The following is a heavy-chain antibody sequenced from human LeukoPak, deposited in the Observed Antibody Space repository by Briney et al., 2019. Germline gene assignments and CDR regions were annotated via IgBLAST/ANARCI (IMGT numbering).Heavy chain of an antibody. D-gene: IGHD6-19*01. CDR2: ISSSGSTI. CDR1: GFTFSSYE. CDR3: ARAEPGIAVAGTFYYYYGMDV. V-gene: IGHV3-48*03. Sequence: GGSLRLSCAASGFTFSSYEMNWVRQAPGKGLEWVSYISSSGSTIYYADSVKGRFTISRDNAKNSLYLQMNSLRAEDTAVYYCARAEPGIAVAGTFYYYYGMDVWGQGTTVTASS. J-gene: IGHJ6*02.